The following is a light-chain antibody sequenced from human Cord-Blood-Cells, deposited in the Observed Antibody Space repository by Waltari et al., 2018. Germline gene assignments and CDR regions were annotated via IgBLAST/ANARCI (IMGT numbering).Light chain of an antibody. V-gene: IGKV2-28*01. Sequence: DIVMTQSPLSLPVTPGEPASISCRSSQGLLHSNGYNYLDWYLQKPGQSPQLLIYLGSNRASGVPDWFSGSGSGTDFTLKISRVEADDVGVYYCMQALQTPWTFGQGTKVEIK. J-gene: IGKJ1*01. CDR2: LGS. CDR3: MQALQTPWT. CDR1: QGLLHSNGYNY.